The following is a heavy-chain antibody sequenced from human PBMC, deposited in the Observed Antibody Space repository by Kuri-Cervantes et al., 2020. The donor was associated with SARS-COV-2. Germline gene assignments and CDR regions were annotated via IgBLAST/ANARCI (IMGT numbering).Heavy chain of an antibody. Sequence: GESLKISCAASGFTFSNYWMNWVRQAPGKGLEWVANIKQDGSEKYYVDSVKGRVTISRDNAKNSLYLQMNRMSAEDTAVYYWSRGRYCSGGSCYSRWFDPWGQGTLVTVSS. V-gene: IGHV3-7*01. J-gene: IGHJ5*02. CDR1: GFTFSNYW. D-gene: IGHD2-15*01. CDR3: SRGRYCSGGSCYSRWFDP. CDR2: IKQDGSEK.